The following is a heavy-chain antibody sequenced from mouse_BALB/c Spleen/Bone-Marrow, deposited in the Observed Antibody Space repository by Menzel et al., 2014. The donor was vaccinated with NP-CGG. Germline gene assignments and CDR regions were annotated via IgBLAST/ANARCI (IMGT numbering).Heavy chain of an antibody. CDR1: GFNIKDTY. J-gene: IGHJ2*01. Sequence: VQLKQSGAELVKPGASVKLSCTASGFNIKDTYMHWVKQRPEQGLEWIGRIDPANGNTKYDPKFHGKATITADTSSNTAYLQVSSLKSEETAGYYWASYGYGYYFDYRGQSTTLPGSS. CDR3: ASYGYGYYFDY. CDR2: IDPANGNT. D-gene: IGHD2-2*01. V-gene: IGHV14-3*02.